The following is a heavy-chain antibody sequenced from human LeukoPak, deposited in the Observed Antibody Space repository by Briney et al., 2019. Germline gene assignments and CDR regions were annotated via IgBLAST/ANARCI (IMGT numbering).Heavy chain of an antibody. CDR3: ARQKGRYYYDSSGYYDY. CDR2: INHSGST. Sequence: PSETLSLTCTVSGGSISSSSYYWSWIRQPPGKGLEWIGEINHSGSTNYNPSLKSRVTISADTSKNQFSLKLSSVTAADTAVYYCARQKGRYYYDSSGYYDYWGQGTLVTVSS. D-gene: IGHD3-22*01. V-gene: IGHV4-39*01. CDR1: GGSISSSSYY. J-gene: IGHJ4*02.